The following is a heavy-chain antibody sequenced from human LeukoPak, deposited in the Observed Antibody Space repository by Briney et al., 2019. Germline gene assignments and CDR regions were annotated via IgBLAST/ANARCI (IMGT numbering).Heavy chain of an antibody. CDR3: AKRIGGSGYYYYYGMDV. Sequence: GGSLRLSCAASGFTFSSYAMSWVRQAPGKGLEWVSAISGSGGSTYYADSVKGRFTISRDNSKNTLYLQMNSLRAEDTAVYYCAKRIGGSGYYYYYGMDVWGQGTTVTVSS. J-gene: IGHJ6*02. CDR1: GFTFSSYA. V-gene: IGHV3-23*01. D-gene: IGHD3-10*01. CDR2: ISGSGGST.